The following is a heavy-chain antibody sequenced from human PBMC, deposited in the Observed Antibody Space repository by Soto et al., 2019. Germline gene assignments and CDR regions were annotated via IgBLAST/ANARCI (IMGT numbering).Heavy chain of an antibody. CDR3: TTVTRSSGWYYDYYYGMDV. CDR1: GFTFSNAW. D-gene: IGHD6-19*01. V-gene: IGHV3-15*07. Sequence: GGSLRLSCAASGFTFSNAWMNWVRQAPGKGLEWVGRIKSKTDGGTTDYAAPVKGRFTISRDDSKNTLYLQMNSLKTEDTAVYYCTTVTRSSGWYYDYYYGMDVWGQGTTVTVSS. J-gene: IGHJ6*02. CDR2: IKSKTDGGTT.